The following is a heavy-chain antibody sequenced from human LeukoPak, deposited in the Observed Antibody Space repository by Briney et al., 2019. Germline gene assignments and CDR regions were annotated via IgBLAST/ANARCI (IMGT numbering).Heavy chain of an antibody. Sequence: ASVKVSCKASGYTFTSYGISWVRQAPGQGLEWMGWISAYNGNTNYAQKLQGRVTMTTDTSTSTAYMELRSLRSDDTAVYYCAGEFDYYDSSGHYLSYWGQGTLVTVSS. CDR2: ISAYNGNT. J-gene: IGHJ4*02. CDR3: AGEFDYYDSSGHYLSY. CDR1: GYTFTSYG. V-gene: IGHV1-18*01. D-gene: IGHD3-22*01.